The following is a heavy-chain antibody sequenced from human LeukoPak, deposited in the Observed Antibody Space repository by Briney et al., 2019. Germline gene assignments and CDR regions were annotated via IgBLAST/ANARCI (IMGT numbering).Heavy chain of an antibody. CDR2: IIPIFGTA. D-gene: IGHD6-19*01. J-gene: IGHJ4*02. CDR3: ARDRGQWLVRGYFDY. CDR1: GGTFSSYA. Sequence: GASVEVSCKASGGTFSSYAISWVRQAPGQGLEWMGGIIPIFGTANYAQKFQGRVTITADESTSTAYMELSSLRSEDTAVYYCARDRGQWLVRGYFDYWGQGTLVTVSS. V-gene: IGHV1-69*13.